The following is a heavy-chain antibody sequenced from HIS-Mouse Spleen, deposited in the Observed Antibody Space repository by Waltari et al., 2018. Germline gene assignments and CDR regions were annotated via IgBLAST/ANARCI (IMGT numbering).Heavy chain of an antibody. D-gene: IGHD7-27*01. CDR1: GYTFTGYY. CDR3: ARLTGDGFYWYFDL. J-gene: IGHJ2*01. CDR2: INPNSGGT. V-gene: IGHV1-2*02. Sequence: QVQLVQSGAEVKKPGASGKVSWKASGYTFTGYYMHRGRQAPGQGLEWMGWINPNSGGTNYAQKFQGRVTMTRDTSISTAYMELSRLRSDDTAVYYCARLTGDGFYWYFDLWGRGTLVTVSS.